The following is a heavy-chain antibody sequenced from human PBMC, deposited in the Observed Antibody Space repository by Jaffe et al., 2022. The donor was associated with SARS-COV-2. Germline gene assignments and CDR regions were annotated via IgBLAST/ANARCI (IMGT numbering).Heavy chain of an antibody. CDR1: GFPFSEYT. D-gene: IGHD3-10*01. Sequence: EGQLVESGGGLVQPGGSLRLSCAATGFPFSEYTMSWVRQAPGKGLEWVAAIRGDSLEIVYADSVRGRFTISRDNSRNMVDLQMSGLRVEDTAVYYCANVGGVPSLPPDPWGQGTLVTVSS. V-gene: IGHV3-23*04. CDR2: IRGDSLEI. CDR3: ANVGGVPSLPPDP. J-gene: IGHJ5*02.